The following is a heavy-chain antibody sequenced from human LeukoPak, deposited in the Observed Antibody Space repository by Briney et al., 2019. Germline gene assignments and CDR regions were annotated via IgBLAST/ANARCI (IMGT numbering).Heavy chain of an antibody. CDR1: GFTFSSYW. CDR2: IKQDGSEK. Sequence: GGSLRLSCAASGFTFSSYWMSWVRQAPGKGLEWVTNIKQDGSEKYYVDSVKGRFTISRDNAKNSLYLQMNSLRAEDTAVYYCARGLSGSYFDILQHWGQGTLVTVSS. J-gene: IGHJ1*01. D-gene: IGHD1-26*01. CDR3: ARGLSGSYFDILQH. V-gene: IGHV3-7*03.